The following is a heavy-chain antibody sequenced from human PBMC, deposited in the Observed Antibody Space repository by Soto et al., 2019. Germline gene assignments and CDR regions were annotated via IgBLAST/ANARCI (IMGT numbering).Heavy chain of an antibody. CDR2: IYYSGST. J-gene: IGHJ4*02. CDR3: ARHHLGRFLEWYIDY. V-gene: IGHV4-59*08. CDR1: GGSISSYY. Sequence: SETLSLTCTVSGGSISSYYWSWIRQPPGKGLEWIGYIYYSGSTNYNPSLKSRVTISVDTSKNQFSLKLSSVTAADTAVYYCARHHLGRFLEWYIDYWGQGTLVTVSS. D-gene: IGHD3-3*01.